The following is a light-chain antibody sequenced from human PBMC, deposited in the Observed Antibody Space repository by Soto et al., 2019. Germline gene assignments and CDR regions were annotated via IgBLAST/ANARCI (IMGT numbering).Light chain of an antibody. V-gene: IGKV1-27*01. CDR3: LQHNTYPRT. CDR1: QGISSY. J-gene: IGKJ1*01. Sequence: DIQLTKPPPPLSASVGDRVTITCRVSQGISSYLNWYRQKPGKVPKLLIYSASNLQSGVPSRFSGSGSGTEFTLTISSLQPEDFATYYCLQHNTYPRTFGQGTRWIS. CDR2: SAS.